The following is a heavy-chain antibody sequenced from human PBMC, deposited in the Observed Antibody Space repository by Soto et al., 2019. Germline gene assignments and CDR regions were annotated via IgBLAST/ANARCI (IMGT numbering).Heavy chain of an antibody. CDR3: AQLYWNPRYFAY. CDR2: ISSGASNM. CDR1: GFAFSGFE. Sequence: PGGSLRLSCAASGFAFSGFEMNWVRQAPGKGLEWVSYISSGASNMYYADSVKGRFTISRGNAQSSLYLQMNSLRVEDTAVYYCAQLYWNPRYFAYWGQGARLTVSS. J-gene: IGHJ4*02. V-gene: IGHV3-48*03. D-gene: IGHD1-1*01.